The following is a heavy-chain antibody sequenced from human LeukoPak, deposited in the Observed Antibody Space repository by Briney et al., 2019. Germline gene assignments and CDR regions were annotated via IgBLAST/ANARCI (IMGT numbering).Heavy chain of an antibody. V-gene: IGHV4-4*02. D-gene: IGHD3-22*01. CDR3: AGLVGRYSSGLYYYYFDY. CDR1: GDSINSLDL. J-gene: IGHJ4*02. CDR2: MYLSGTT. Sequence: SGTLSLTCTVSGDSINSLDLWSWVRQPPGQGLEWIGEMYLSGTTHSNPSVKSRVTISIDKSKNQFFLNLSSVTAADTAVYYCAGLVGRYSSGLYYYYFDYWGQGTLVTVSS.